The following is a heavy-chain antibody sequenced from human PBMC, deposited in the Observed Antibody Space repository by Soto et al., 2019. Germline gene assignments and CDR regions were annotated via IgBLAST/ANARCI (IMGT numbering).Heavy chain of an antibody. J-gene: IGHJ6*02. CDR1: GGSISSGGYY. CDR3: ARATDSHLCYGYYYYGMDV. Sequence: SETLSLTCTVSGGSISSGGYYWSWIRQHPGKGLEWIGYIYYSGSTYYNPSLKSRVTISVDTSKNQFSLKLSSVTAADTAVYYCARATDSHLCYGYYYYGMDVWGQGTTVTVSS. D-gene: IGHD2-2*01. V-gene: IGHV4-31*03. CDR2: IYYSGST.